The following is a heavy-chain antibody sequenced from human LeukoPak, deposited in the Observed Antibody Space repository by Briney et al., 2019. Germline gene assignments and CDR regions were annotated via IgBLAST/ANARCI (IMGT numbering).Heavy chain of an antibody. CDR1: GYTFTGYY. CDR2: INPNSGGT. J-gene: IGHJ6*03. D-gene: IGHD4-11*01. Sequence: ASVKVSCKASGYTFTGYYMHWVRQAPGQGLEWMGWINPNSGGTNYAQKFQGRATMTRDTSISTAYMELSRLRSDDTAVYYCATFKAHTVTQPLGYYYYYMDVWGKGTTVTVSS. V-gene: IGHV1-2*02. CDR3: ATFKAHTVTQPLGYYYYYMDV.